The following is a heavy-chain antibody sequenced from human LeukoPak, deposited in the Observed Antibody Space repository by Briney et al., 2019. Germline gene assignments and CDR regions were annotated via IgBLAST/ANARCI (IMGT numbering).Heavy chain of an antibody. Sequence: GGSLRLSCAASGFTFSSYSMNWVRPAPGKGLEWVSYISSSSSTIYYADSVKGRFTISRDNAKNSLYLQMNSLRAEDTAVYYCAREALGYCSSTSCYTGSDAFDIWAKGQWSPSLQ. V-gene: IGHV3-48*01. D-gene: IGHD2-2*02. CDR1: GFTFSSYS. J-gene: IGHJ3*02. CDR3: AREALGYCSSTSCYTGSDAFDI. CDR2: ISSSSSTI.